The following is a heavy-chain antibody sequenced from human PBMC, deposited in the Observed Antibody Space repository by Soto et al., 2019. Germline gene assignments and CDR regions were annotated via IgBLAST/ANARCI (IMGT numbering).Heavy chain of an antibody. J-gene: IGHJ6*02. V-gene: IGHV4-34*01. Sequence: SETLSLTCAVYGGSFSGYYWSWIRQPPGKGLEWIGEINHSGSTNYNPSLKSRVTISADTSKNQSSLKLSSVTAADTAVYYCASLPRGYRYGPWYYGMDVWGQGTTVTVSS. D-gene: IGHD5-18*01. CDR3: ASLPRGYRYGPWYYGMDV. CDR1: GGSFSGYY. CDR2: INHSGST.